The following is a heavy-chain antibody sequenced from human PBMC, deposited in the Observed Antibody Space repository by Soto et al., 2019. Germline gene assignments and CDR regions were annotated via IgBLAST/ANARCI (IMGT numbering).Heavy chain of an antibody. D-gene: IGHD6-19*01. V-gene: IGHV4-34*01. CDR3: ATLTVAGHDY. J-gene: IGHJ4*02. Sequence: SETLSLTCAVYGGSFSGYYWSWIRQPPGKGLEWIGEINHSGSTNYNPSLKSRVTISVDTSKNQFSLKLSFVTAADTAVYYCATLTVAGHDYWGQGTLVTVSS. CDR1: GGSFSGYY. CDR2: INHSGST.